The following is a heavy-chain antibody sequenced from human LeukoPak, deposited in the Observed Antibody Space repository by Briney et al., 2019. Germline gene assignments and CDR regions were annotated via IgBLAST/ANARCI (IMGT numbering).Heavy chain of an antibody. CDR3: VGLAYFMFDP. D-gene: IGHD3-9*01. V-gene: IGHV4-34*01. CDR2: INHSGST. Sequence: SETLSLTCAVYGGSFSGYYWSWIRQPPGKGLEWIGEINHSGSTNYNPSLKSRVTISVDTSENQFSLKLSSVTAADTAVYYCVGLAYFMFDPWGQGTLVTVSS. CDR1: GGSFSGYY. J-gene: IGHJ5*02.